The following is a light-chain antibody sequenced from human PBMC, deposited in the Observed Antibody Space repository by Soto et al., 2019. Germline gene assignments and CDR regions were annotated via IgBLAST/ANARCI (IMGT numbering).Light chain of an antibody. CDR3: QHRHMWPIT. Sequence: EVVLTQSPVTLSLSPGERATLSCRASQSFRGLLAWYQQKPGQAPRLLIYDAYNRATGIPPRFSGSGSGTDFTLTISSLEPEDSAVYYCQHRHMWPITCGQGTRLEIK. CDR2: DAY. J-gene: IGKJ5*01. CDR1: QSFRGL. V-gene: IGKV3-11*01.